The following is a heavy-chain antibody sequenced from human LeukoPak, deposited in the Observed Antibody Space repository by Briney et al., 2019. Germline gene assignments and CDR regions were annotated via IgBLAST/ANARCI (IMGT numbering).Heavy chain of an antibody. D-gene: IGHD3-3*01. J-gene: IGHJ3*02. Sequence: SETLSLTCSVSDYSISSGYYWGWIRQPPVKGLEWIGSIYHSGSTYYNPSLKSRVTISVDTSKNQFSLKLSSVTAADTAVYYCARQHYDFWSGYLGAFDIWGQGTMVTVSS. CDR2: IYHSGST. CDR1: DYSISSGYY. V-gene: IGHV4-38-2*01. CDR3: ARQHYDFWSGYLGAFDI.